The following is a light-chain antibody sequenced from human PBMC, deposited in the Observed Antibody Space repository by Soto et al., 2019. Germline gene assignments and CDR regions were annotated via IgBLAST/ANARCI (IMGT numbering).Light chain of an antibody. CDR1: SSNIGAGYD. V-gene: IGLV1-40*01. CDR2: GDS. CDR3: ATWDDSLNGVV. Sequence: QSVLTQPPSVSGAPGQRVTISCTGSSSNIGAGYDVHWYQQLPGTAPKLLINGDSNRLSGVPDRFSGSKSGASASLAINGLQAEDEADYYCATWDDSLNGVVFGGGTKVTVL. J-gene: IGLJ2*01.